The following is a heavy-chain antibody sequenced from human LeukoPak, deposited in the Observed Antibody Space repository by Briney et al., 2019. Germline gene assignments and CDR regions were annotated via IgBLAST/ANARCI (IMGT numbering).Heavy chain of an antibody. D-gene: IGHD6-6*01. CDR2: ISGSGSST. J-gene: IGHJ4*02. CDR1: GFTFTSYA. CDR3: AKDRGFHSSSSFDY. Sequence: GGSLRLSCAASGFTFTSYAMSWVRQAPGKGLEWVSGISGSGSSTYYADSVKGRFTISRDNSKNTLYLQMNSLRGEDTAVYYCAKDRGFHSSSSFDYWGQGTLVSVS. V-gene: IGHV3-23*01.